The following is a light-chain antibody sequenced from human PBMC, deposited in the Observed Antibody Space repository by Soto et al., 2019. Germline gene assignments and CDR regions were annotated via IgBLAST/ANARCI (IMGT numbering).Light chain of an antibody. CDR3: HNYCSSPWT. V-gene: IGKV3-20*01. CDR1: QSVSSNY. Sequence: EIVLTQSAGTLSLSPGERATLSCRASQSVSSNYLAWYQQKPGQAPRLLIYASSSRATGIPDRFSGSGSGTAFTLTISRLEPEDFAFYNCHNYCSSPWTFGQGTRVEIK. J-gene: IGKJ1*01. CDR2: ASS.